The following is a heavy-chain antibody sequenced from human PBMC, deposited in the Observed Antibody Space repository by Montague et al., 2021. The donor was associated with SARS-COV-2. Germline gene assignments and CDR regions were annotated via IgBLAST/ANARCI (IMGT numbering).Heavy chain of an antibody. CDR1: GFTFSSYY. CDR3: ARASYDSSGYYVWFDP. Sequence: SLSLSLSASGFTFSSYYMHWARQATGKGLEWVSAIGTAGDTYYPGSVKGRFTISRENAKNSLYLQMNSLRAGDTAVYYCARASYDSSGYYVWFDPWGQGTLVTVSS. D-gene: IGHD3-22*01. V-gene: IGHV3-13*04. J-gene: IGHJ5*02. CDR2: IGTAGDT.